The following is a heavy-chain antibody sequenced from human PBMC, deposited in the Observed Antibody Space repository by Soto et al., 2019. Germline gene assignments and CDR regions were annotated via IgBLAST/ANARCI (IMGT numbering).Heavy chain of an antibody. Sequence: EVQLLQSGGGLVQPGGPLGLSCGASGFTFISYAMSWVRHVPGKGLEWISSISGSGANTWYAGSVQGRFIISRDNSKSTVSLHMSSLGVEDTAIYYCARDRATFDSWGQGTRVTVSS. J-gene: IGHJ4*02. CDR1: GFTFISYA. V-gene: IGHV3-23*01. CDR2: ISGSGANT. CDR3: ARDRATFDS.